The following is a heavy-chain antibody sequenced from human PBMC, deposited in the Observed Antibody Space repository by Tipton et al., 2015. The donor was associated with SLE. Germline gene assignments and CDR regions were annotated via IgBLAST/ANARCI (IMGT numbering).Heavy chain of an antibody. CDR3: ARGQDSSSAGFDP. D-gene: IGHD6-13*01. J-gene: IGHJ5*02. V-gene: IGHV4-34*01. Sequence: TLSLTCAVYGGSFSGYYWSWIRQPPGKGLEWIGEINHSGSTNYNPSLKSRVTISVDTSKNQFSLKLSSVTAAGTAVYYCARGQDSSSAGFDPWGQGPLVTVSS. CDR1: GGSFSGYY. CDR2: INHSGST.